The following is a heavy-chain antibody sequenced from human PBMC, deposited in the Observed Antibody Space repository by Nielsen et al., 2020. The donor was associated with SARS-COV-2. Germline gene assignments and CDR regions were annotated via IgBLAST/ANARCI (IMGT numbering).Heavy chain of an antibody. V-gene: IGHV4-39*07. CDR3: ARGQNVVVPAAILDV. D-gene: IGHD2-2*01. CDR2: IYYSGST. CDR1: GGSISSSSYY. Sequence: SETLSLTCTVSGGSISSSSYYWGWIRQPPGKGLEWIGSIYYSGSTYYNPSLKSRVTISVDTSKNQFSLKLSSVTAADTAVYYCARGQNVVVPAAILDVWGQGTTVTVSS. J-gene: IGHJ6*02.